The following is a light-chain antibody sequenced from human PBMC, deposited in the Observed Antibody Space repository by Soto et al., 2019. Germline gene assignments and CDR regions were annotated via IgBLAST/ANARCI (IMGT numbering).Light chain of an antibody. CDR3: QQDSSYWT. CDR1: QSISSS. CDR2: DAS. V-gene: IGKV1-5*01. J-gene: IGKJ1*01. Sequence: DIQMTQSPSTLSASVGDRVTITCRASQSISSSLAWFQQKPGRAPNLLSYDASSFESGVPSRFSGSGSGTEFTLTISSLHPDDFATYYCQQDSSYWTFGQGTKVEIK.